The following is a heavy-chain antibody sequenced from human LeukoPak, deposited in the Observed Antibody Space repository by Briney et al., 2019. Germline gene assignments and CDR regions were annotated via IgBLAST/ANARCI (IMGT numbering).Heavy chain of an antibody. CDR1: GFTFSNYA. CDR3: VKWGDYDVLTGYYDSDY. Sequence: PGASLRLSCAASGFTFSNYAMSWVRQAPGKGLEWVSAITGSGGGTYYADSVKGRFTISRENSKNTLYLQVNSLRAEDTAVYYCVKWGDYDVLTGYYDSDYWGQGSLVTVSS. V-gene: IGHV3-23*01. D-gene: IGHD3-9*01. CDR2: ITGSGGGT. J-gene: IGHJ4*02.